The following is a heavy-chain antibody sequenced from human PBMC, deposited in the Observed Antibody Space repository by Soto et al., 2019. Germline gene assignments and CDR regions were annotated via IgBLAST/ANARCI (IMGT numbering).Heavy chain of an antibody. D-gene: IGHD3-16*02. CDR1: GYSISSGYY. J-gene: IGHJ6*02. CDR3: ASGGPLRVGELSCVDYYYGMDG. Sequence: SETLSLTCAVSGYSISSGYYCGWIRQPQGKGLEWIGRIYHSGSTYYHPSLKSRVTISVDTSKNQFSLKLSSVTAADTAVYYCASGGPLRVGELSCVDYYYGMDGWGQGTTGTVAS. CDR2: IYHSGST. V-gene: IGHV4-38-2*01.